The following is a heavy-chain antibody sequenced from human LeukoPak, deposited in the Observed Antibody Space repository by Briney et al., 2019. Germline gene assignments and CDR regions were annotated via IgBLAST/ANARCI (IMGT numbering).Heavy chain of an antibody. J-gene: IGHJ4*02. CDR3: ARGVGYGHYFDY. V-gene: IGHV4-59*01. CDR1: GGSISSYY. D-gene: IGHD4-17*01. Sequence: SETLSLTCTVSGGSISSYYWSWIRQPPGKGLEWIGYIYYSGSTNYNPSLKSRVTISVDTSKNQFSLILTSVTAAGTAVYYCARGVGYGHYFDYWGQGTLVTVSS. CDR2: IYYSGST.